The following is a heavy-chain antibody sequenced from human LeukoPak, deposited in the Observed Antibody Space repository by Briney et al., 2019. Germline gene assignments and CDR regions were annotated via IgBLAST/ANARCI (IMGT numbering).Heavy chain of an antibody. CDR1: GGSIRNYH. V-gene: IGHV4-4*07. D-gene: IGHD6-19*01. Sequence: KSSETLSLTCTVSGGSIRNYHWSWIRQPAGKGLEWIGQIHTSGSTNYNPPLKSRVTMSIDTTEDQVSLTIRSVTAADTAFYYCARRDISSGWSFDYWGQGTLVTVSS. J-gene: IGHJ4*02. CDR3: ARRDISSGWSFDY. CDR2: IHTSGST.